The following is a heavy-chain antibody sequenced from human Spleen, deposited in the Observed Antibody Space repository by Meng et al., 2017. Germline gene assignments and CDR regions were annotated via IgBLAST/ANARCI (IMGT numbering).Heavy chain of an antibody. Sequence: QVQLQASGPGLVKPSGTLSLPCGVSGGSISSNNWWTWVRQPPGKGLEWIGEIDHSGRTNYNPSLKSRVTISIDKSKNYFSLKLSSVTAADTALYYCARARSYYENSGYPVIDYWGQGTLVTVSS. CDR1: GGSISSNNW. D-gene: IGHD3-22*01. J-gene: IGHJ4*02. CDR2: IDHSGRT. V-gene: IGHV4-4*02. CDR3: ARARSYYENSGYPVIDY.